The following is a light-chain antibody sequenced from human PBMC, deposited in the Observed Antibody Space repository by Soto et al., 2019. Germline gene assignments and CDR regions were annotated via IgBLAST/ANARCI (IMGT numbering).Light chain of an antibody. CDR3: QAWDTSAVI. J-gene: IGLJ2*01. V-gene: IGLV3-1*01. Sequence: SYELTQPPSVSVSPGQTASITCSGDKLDNKYVAWYRQKPGQSPLLIIFQDDRQPSGIPERFSGSNPGNTATLTISGTQVMDEADYFCQAWDTSAVIFGGGTKVTVL. CDR1: KLDNKY. CDR2: QDD.